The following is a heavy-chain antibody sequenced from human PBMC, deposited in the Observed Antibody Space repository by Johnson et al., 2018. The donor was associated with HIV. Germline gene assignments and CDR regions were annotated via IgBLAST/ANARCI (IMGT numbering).Heavy chain of an antibody. D-gene: IGHD3-16*01. J-gene: IGHJ3*02. V-gene: IGHV3-30*04. CDR3: ARDGGSYVTDI. CDR2: ISYDGSNK. Sequence: VQLVESGGGVVQPGRSLRLSCAASGFTFSSYAMHWVRQAPGKGLEWVAVISYDGSNKYYADSVRGRFTISRDNSKNTLYLQMNSLRAEDTAVYYCARDGGSYVTDIWGQGTMVTVSS. CDR1: GFTFSSYA.